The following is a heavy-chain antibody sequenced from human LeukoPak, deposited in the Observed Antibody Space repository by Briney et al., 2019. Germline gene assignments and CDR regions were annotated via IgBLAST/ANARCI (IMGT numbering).Heavy chain of an antibody. V-gene: IGHV4-59*01. CDR1: GGSISSYY. CDR2: IYYSGST. D-gene: IGHD2-2*01. Sequence: SETLSLTCTVSGGSISSYYWSGIRQPPGKGLEWIGYIYYSGSTNYNPSLKSRVTISVDTSKNQFSLKLSSVTAADTAVYYCARVKEDIVVVPAATLDNWFDPWGQGTLVTVSS. CDR3: ARVKEDIVVVPAATLDNWFDP. J-gene: IGHJ5*02.